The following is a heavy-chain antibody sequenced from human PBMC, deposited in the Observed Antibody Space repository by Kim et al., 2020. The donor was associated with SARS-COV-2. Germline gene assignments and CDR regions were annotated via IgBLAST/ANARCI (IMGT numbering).Heavy chain of an antibody. V-gene: IGHV1-24*01. CDR3: ATSSIALGGRRAFDI. J-gene: IGHJ3*02. CDR2: FYPEDGET. D-gene: IGHD1-26*01. Sequence: ASVKVSCKVSGYTLTELSMHWVRQAPGKGLEWMGGFYPEDGETIYAQKFQGRVTITEDTTTDTAYMELSSLRTEDTAVYYCATSSIALGGRRAFDIWGQGTMVTVSS. CDR1: GYTLTELS.